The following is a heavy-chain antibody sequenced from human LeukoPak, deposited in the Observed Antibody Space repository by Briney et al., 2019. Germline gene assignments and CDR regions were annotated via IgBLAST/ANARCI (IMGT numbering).Heavy chain of an antibody. CDR3: ARGGVIMIQDAWFDP. D-gene: IGHD3-10*01. V-gene: IGHV1-2*02. Sequence: ASVKVSCKASGNCFTGYYIHWVRQAPGQGLEWMGWINPNSGGTNYAQKFQGRVTMTRDTSINTAYMELSRLKSDDTAVYYCARGGVIMIQDAWFDPWGQGTLVTVSS. J-gene: IGHJ5*02. CDR2: INPNSGGT. CDR1: GNCFTGYY.